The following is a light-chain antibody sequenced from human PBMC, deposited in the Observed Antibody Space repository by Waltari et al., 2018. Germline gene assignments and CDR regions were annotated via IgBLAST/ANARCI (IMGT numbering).Light chain of an antibody. V-gene: IGKV1-39*01. CDR1: QSISSY. J-gene: IGKJ4*01. CDR2: AAS. CDR3: QQSYSTPPT. Sequence: DIQMTQSPSSLSASVGARVTITCRACQSISSYLNWYQQKPGKAPKLLIYAASSLQSGVPSRFSGSGSGTDFTLTISSLQPEDFATYYCQQSYSTPPTFGGGTKVEIK.